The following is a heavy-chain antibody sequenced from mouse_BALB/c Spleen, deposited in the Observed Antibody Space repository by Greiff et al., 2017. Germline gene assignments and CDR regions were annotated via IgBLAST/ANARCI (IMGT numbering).Heavy chain of an antibody. CDR1: GFNIKDTY. CDR3: AGSSYGYFDV. CDR2: IDPANGNT. D-gene: IGHD1-1*01. V-gene: IGHV14-3*02. J-gene: IGHJ1*01. Sequence: VQLKQSGAELVKPGASVKLSCTASGFNIKDTYMHWVKQRPEQGLEWIGRIDPANGNTKYDPKFQGKATITADTSSNTAYLQLSSLTSEDTAVYYCAGSSYGYFDVWGAGTTVTVSS.